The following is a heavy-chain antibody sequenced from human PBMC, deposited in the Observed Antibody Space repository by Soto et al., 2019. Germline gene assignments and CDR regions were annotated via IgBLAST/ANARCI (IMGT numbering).Heavy chain of an antibody. CDR1: CRSINGYY. Sequence: SETLSLTSTVSCRSINGYYSSWIRQPAGKGLEWIGRIYISGSTNYNPSLKSRVAMSVDTSKNQFSLKLRSLTAADTAVYYCARAKGGSSLAFDIWGQGTMVTVSS. V-gene: IGHV4-4*07. J-gene: IGHJ3*02. D-gene: IGHD1-26*01. CDR3: ARAKGGSSLAFDI. CDR2: IYISGST.